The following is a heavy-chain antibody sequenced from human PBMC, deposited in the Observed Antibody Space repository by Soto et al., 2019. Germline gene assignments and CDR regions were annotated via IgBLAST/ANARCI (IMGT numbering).Heavy chain of an antibody. CDR1: GGSISSGDYY. CDR2: IYYSGST. D-gene: IGHD6-13*01. CDR3: ARGYATSWYTYYFDY. J-gene: IGHJ4*02. Sequence: SETLSLTCTVSGGSISSGDYYWSWIRQPPGKGLEWIGYIYYSGSTYYNPSLKSRVTISVDTSKNQLSLKLTSVTAADTAVYHCARGYATSWYTYYFDYWGQGALSPSPQ. V-gene: IGHV4-30-4*01.